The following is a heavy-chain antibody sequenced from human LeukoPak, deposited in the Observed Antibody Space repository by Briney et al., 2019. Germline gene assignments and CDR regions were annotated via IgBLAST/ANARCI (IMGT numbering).Heavy chain of an antibody. CDR2: INSDGSST. CDR1: GFTFSSYW. Sequence: GGSLRLSCAASGFTFSSYWMHWVRQAPGKGLVWVSRINSDGSSTSYADSVKGRFTISRDNAKNSLYLQMNSLRAEDTAVYYCARGSLVVVAPPDGYWGQGTLVTVSS. D-gene: IGHD2-15*01. J-gene: IGHJ4*02. CDR3: ARGSLVVVAPPDGY. V-gene: IGHV3-74*01.